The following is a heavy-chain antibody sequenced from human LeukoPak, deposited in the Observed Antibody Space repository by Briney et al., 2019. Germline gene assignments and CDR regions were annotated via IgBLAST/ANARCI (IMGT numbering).Heavy chain of an antibody. Sequence: GASVKVSCKASGYTFTSYAMHWVRQAPGQRLEWMGWINAGNGNTKYSQKFQGRVTITRDTSASTAYMELSSLRFEDTAVYYCARDVPMVRGVIINGMDVWGKGTTVTVSS. CDR2: INAGNGNT. CDR1: GYTFTSYA. D-gene: IGHD3-10*01. J-gene: IGHJ6*04. CDR3: ARDVPMVRGVIINGMDV. V-gene: IGHV1-3*01.